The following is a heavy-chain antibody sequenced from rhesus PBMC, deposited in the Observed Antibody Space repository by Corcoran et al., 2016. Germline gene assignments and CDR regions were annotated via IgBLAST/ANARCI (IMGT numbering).Heavy chain of an antibody. CDR1: GFTFSSYD. D-gene: IGHD5-12*01. J-gene: IGHJ4*01. CDR3: TNDPIQLQSFGDY. Sequence: EVQLVESGGGLVQPGGSLRLSCAASGFTFSSYDMSWVRQAPGKGLEWVSYISYPRKTIYYADSVKGRFTISRDNAKNSLSLQMSSLRAEDTAVYYCTNDPIQLQSFGDYWGQGVLVTVSS. V-gene: IGHV3-136*01. CDR2: ISYPRKTI.